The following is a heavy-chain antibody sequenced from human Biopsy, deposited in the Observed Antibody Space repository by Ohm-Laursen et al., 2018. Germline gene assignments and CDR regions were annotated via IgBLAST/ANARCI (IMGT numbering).Heavy chain of an antibody. CDR2: IYYSVMA. J-gene: IGHJ6*02. V-gene: IGHV4-59*02. CDR1: GDSVTKYY. CDR3: ARDSGILNYGNFKYYHYYGMDV. Sequence: GTLSLTCAVSGDSVTKYYWSWIRQPPGKGLEWIGHIYYSVMANYNPSLQSRVSISVDTSRNQVSLTLSSVTAADTAVYYCARDSGILNYGNFKYYHYYGMDVWGQGTKVTVSS. D-gene: IGHD4-11*01.